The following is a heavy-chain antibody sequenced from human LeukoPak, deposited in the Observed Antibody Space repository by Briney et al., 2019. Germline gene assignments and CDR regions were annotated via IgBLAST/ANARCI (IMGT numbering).Heavy chain of an antibody. CDR2: ISGSGGST. V-gene: IGHV3-23*01. Sequence: GGSLRLSCAASGFTFSSYAMSWVRQAPGKGLEWVSAISGSGGSTYYADSVKGRFTISRDNSKNTLYLQMNSLRAEDTAVYYCARDGLTWENTYYYYGMDVWGQGTTVTVSS. CDR1: GFTFSSYA. CDR3: ARDGLTWENTYYYYGMDV. J-gene: IGHJ6*02. D-gene: IGHD1-26*01.